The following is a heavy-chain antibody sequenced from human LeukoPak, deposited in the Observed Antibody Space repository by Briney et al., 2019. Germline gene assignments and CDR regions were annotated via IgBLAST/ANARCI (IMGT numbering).Heavy chain of an antibody. V-gene: IGHV3-21*01. D-gene: IGHD3-10*01. CDR2: ISSSSSYI. J-gene: IGHJ6*03. CDR3: ARDGSAGVSPYYYYMDV. Sequence: GGSLRLSCAASGFTFSSYSMNWVRQAPGTGLEWVSSISSSSSYIYYADSVKGRFTISRDNAKNSLYLQMNSLRAEDTAVYYCARDGSAGVSPYYYYMDVWGKGTTVTVSS. CDR1: GFTFSSYS.